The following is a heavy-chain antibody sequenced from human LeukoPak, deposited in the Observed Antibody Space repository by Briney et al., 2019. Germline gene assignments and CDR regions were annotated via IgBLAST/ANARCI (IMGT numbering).Heavy chain of an antibody. J-gene: IGHJ4*02. V-gene: IGHV1-46*01. CDR3: ARDGYYYDSSGYLGLGY. CDR2: TNPSGGST. CDR1: GYTFTSYY. D-gene: IGHD3-22*01. Sequence: GASVKVSCKASGYTFTSYYMHWVRQAPGQGLEWMGITNPSGGSTSYAQKFQGRVTMTRDTSTSTVYMELSSLRSEDTAVYYCARDGYYYDSSGYLGLGYWGQGTLVTVSS.